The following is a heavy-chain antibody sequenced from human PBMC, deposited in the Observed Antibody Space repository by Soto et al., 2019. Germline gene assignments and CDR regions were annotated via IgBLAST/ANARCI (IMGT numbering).Heavy chain of an antibody. CDR1: GGSISSYF. D-gene: IGHD3-3*01. J-gene: IGHJ4*02. V-gene: IGHV4-59*01. CDR2: ISYRGNT. CDR3: VSLRADFDFRDY. Sequence: PSETLSLTCTVSGGSISSYFWGWIRQPPGKGLEWIGYISYRGNTNYNPSLKSRVTMSVDTSKNQFSLKLTAVTAADTAVYYCVSLRADFDFRDYWSPGTLVTVSS.